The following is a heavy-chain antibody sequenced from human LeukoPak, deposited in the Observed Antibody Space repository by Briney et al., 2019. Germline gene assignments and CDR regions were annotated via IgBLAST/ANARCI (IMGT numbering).Heavy chain of an antibody. CDR1: GGSISSSNW. CDR2: IYHSGST. D-gene: IGHD3-3*02. J-gene: IGHJ4*02. Sequence: SETLSLTCAVSGGSISSSNWWSWVRQPPGKGLEWIGEIYHSGSTNYNPSLKSRVTVSRDTSKNQFSLKLTSVTAADTAVYYCARINGGIWGQGTLVTVSS. V-gene: IGHV4-4*02. CDR3: ARINGGI.